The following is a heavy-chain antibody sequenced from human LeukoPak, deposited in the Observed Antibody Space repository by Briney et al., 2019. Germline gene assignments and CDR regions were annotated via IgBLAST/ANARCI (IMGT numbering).Heavy chain of an antibody. D-gene: IGHD3-3*01. CDR2: ISYDGSNK. J-gene: IGHJ4*02. CDR3: AREGPAYYDFWSGYSREANFDY. V-gene: IGHV3-30-3*01. CDR1: GFTFSSYA. Sequence: PGRFLRLSCAASGFTFSSYAMHWVRQAPSKGLEWVAVISYDGSNKYYADSVKGRFTISRDNSKNTLYLQMNGLRAEDTAVYYCAREGPAYYDFWSGYSREANFDYWGQGTLVTVSS.